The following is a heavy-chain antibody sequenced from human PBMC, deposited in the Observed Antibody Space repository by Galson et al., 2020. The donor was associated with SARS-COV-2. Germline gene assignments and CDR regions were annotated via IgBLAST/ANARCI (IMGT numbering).Heavy chain of an antibody. CDR3: AKFRDFFDFRSGYYTMDT. CDR2: ISYEGSKK. CDR1: GFSFNNFG. V-gene: IGHV3-30*18. D-gene: IGHD3-3*01. Sequence: GGSLRLTCVAGGFSFNNFGMHWVRQAPGKGLEWVAPISYEGSKKYYADSVKGRFTISKDNSRNTLYLSMNSLRREDTAVYYCAKFRDFFDFRSGYYTMDTWGLGTTVTVSS. J-gene: IGHJ6*02.